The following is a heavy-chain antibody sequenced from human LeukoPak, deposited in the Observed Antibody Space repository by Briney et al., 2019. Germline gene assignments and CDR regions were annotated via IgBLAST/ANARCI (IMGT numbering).Heavy chain of an antibody. CDR1: GFTFSSYA. CDR3: AKESPYGSGSRNYYFHY. J-gene: IGHJ4*02. V-gene: IGHV3-23*01. D-gene: IGHD3-10*01. CDR2: ISGSADRT. Sequence: GGSLRLSCAASGFTFSSYAMSWVRQAPGKGLEWVSAISGSADRTYYADSVKGRFTISRDNSKDTLYLQMNSLRPEDTAIYYCAKESPYGSGSRNYYFHYWGQGTLVTVSS.